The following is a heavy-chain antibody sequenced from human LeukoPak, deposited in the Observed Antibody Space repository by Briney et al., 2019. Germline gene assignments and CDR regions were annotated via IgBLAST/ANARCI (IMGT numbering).Heavy chain of an antibody. Sequence: PGGSLRLSCAASGCTFSSYAIHWVRQAPGKGLEYVSSISGNGDSTFYANSVKGRFTISRDNSKNTLYLQMGSLRAEDMAVYYCARVGYSSPFDYWGQGTLVTVSS. D-gene: IGHD6-13*01. CDR3: ARVGYSSPFDY. CDR1: GCTFSSYA. J-gene: IGHJ4*02. CDR2: ISGNGDST. V-gene: IGHV3-64*01.